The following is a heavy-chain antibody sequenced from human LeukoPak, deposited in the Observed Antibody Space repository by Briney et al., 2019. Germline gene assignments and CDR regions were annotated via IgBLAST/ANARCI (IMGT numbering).Heavy chain of an antibody. CDR1: GGSFVVST. Sequence: SETLSLTCAVYGGSFVVSTGGGSAHPPGKGREGFGKLNLSGSTNYNPSLKSRVTISVDTSKNQFSLKLSSVTAAGTAVYYCARANPSGWSKTYYYYGMDVWGQGSTVTVSS. CDR3: ARANPSGWSKTYYYYGMDV. CDR2: LNLSGST. J-gene: IGHJ6*02. V-gene: IGHV4-34*01. D-gene: IGHD6-19*01.